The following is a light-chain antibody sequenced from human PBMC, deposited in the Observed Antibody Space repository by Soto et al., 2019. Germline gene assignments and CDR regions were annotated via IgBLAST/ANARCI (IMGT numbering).Light chain of an antibody. CDR1: QSVSNTY. J-gene: IGKJ1*01. Sequence: EIVLTQSPGTLSSSPGERATLSCRASQSVSNTYLAWYQQKPGQAPRLLIYGASSRATGIPDRFSGSGSGTDITLTISRLEPEDFGVYYCQQYGSSPWTFGQGTKVEIK. CDR3: QQYGSSPWT. CDR2: GAS. V-gene: IGKV3-20*01.